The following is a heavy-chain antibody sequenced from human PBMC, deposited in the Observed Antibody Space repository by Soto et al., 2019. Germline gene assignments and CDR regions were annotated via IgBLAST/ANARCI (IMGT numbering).Heavy chain of an antibody. J-gene: IGHJ4*02. CDR1: GGSISSYY. D-gene: IGHD6-13*01. CDR2: IYYSGST. V-gene: IGHV4-59*01. CDR3: ARGSRNPRRGVYIAAAGLDY. Sequence: SETLSLTCTVSGGSISSYYWSWIRQPPGKGLEWIGYIYYSGSTNYNPSLKSRVTISVDTSKNQFSLKLSSVTAADTAVYYCARGSRNPRRGVYIAAAGLDYWGQGTLVTVSS.